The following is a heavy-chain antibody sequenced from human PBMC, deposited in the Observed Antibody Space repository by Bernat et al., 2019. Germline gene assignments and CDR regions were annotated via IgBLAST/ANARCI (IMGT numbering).Heavy chain of an antibody. Sequence: EVQLLESGGGLVQPGGSLRLSCAASGLTFSSYAMNWVRQAPGKGLEYVSGICGSGDSTSYADSVKGRFTCSRDNSKNTLYLQMNSLGAEDTAVYYCAKHAVIVDSWGQGTLVTVSS. J-gene: IGHJ5*01. V-gene: IGHV3-23*01. CDR1: GLTFSSYA. CDR3: AKHAVIVDS. CDR2: ICGSGDST. D-gene: IGHD2/OR15-2a*01.